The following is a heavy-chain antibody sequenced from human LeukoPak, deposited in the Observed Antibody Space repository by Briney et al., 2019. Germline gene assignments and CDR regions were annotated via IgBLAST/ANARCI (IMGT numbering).Heavy chain of an antibody. Sequence: ASVKVSCKTSGGTFSSYAISWVRQAPGQGLEWMGGIIPIFGTANYAQKFQGRVTITADESTSTAYMELSSLRSEDTAVYYCARGSYGSSSGGYWGQGTLVTVSS. CDR3: ARGSYGSSSGGY. V-gene: IGHV1-69*13. CDR2: IIPIFGTA. CDR1: GGTFSSYA. D-gene: IGHD6-13*01. J-gene: IGHJ4*02.